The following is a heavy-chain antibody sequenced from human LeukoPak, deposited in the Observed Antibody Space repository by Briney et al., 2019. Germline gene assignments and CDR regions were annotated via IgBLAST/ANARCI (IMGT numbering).Heavy chain of an antibody. D-gene: IGHD3-3*01. J-gene: IGHJ6*02. CDR3: ARDSERLAYFNMDV. CDR2: ISGTGGTK. CDR1: GFTFNDYY. Sequence: GGSLRLSCAASGFTFNDYYMSWIRQAPGKGLEWVSYISGTGGTKYYADSVKGRFTISRDNAKNSLYLQMSSLGAEDTAVYYCARDSERLAYFNMDVWGQGTTVTVSS. V-gene: IGHV3-11*01.